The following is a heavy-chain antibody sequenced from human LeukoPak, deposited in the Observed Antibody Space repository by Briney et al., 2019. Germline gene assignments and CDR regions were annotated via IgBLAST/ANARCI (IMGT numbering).Heavy chain of an antibody. CDR3: ARGFTDYSHFDY. CDR1: GFTFSSYA. CDR2: ILYDGSNK. V-gene: IGHV3-30-3*01. J-gene: IGHJ4*02. D-gene: IGHD4-11*01. Sequence: PGRSLRLSCAASGFTFSSYAMHWVRQAPGKGLEWVAVILYDGSNKYYADSVKGRFTISRDNSKNTLYLQMNSLRAEDTAVYYCARGFTDYSHFDYWGQGTLVTVSS.